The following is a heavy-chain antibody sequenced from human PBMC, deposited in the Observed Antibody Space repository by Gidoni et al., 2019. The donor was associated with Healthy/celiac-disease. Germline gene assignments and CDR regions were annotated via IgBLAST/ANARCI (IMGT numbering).Heavy chain of an antibody. CDR3: ANARIVVVVAAALPMDV. CDR2: ISGSGGST. D-gene: IGHD2-15*01. Sequence: EVQLLESGGGLVQPGGSVRLAGAASGVTFSSYAMCWVRQAPGKGLEWVSAISGSGGSTYSSASVKVRFTISRDNSTNTLYLQMTSLSAEATAVYYCANARIVVVVAAALPMDVWGQGTTVPVSS. J-gene: IGHJ6*02. V-gene: IGHV3-23*01. CDR1: GVTFSSYA.